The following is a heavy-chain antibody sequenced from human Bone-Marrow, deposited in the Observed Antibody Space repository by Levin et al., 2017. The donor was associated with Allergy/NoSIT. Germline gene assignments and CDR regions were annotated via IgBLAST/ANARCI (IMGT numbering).Heavy chain of an antibody. J-gene: IGHJ6*03. CDR2: ISYDGSDK. CDR3: AKSYGSGSQYYYYYYMDV. D-gene: IGHD3-10*01. V-gene: IGHV3-30*18. CDR1: GFSFISSA. Sequence: LSLPCAASGFSFISSAMHWVRQAPGKGLLWVAVISYDGSDKYYADSVKGRFTISRDNSKNTLYLQMNSLRAEDTAVYYCAKSYGSGSQYYYYYYMDVWGKGTTVTVSS.